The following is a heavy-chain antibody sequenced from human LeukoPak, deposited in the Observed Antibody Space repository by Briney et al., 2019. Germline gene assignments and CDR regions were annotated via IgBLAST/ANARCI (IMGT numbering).Heavy chain of an antibody. V-gene: IGHV3-33*06. CDR1: GFTFSSYG. CDR2: IWYDGSNK. D-gene: IGHD6-13*01. CDR3: AKPIAAAGTDYYYMDV. J-gene: IGHJ6*03. Sequence: PGRSLRLSCAASGFTFSSYGMHWVRQAPGKGLEWVAVIWYDGSNKHYADSVKGRFTISRDNSKNTLYLQMNSLRAEDTAVYYCAKPIAAAGTDYYYMDVWGKGTTVTVSS.